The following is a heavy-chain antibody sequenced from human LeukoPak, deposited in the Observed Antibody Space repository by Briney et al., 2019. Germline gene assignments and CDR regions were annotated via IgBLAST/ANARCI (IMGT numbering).Heavy chain of an antibody. J-gene: IGHJ4*02. CDR1: GFTFSSYT. CDR3: AKDYYFPNY. V-gene: IGHV3-23*01. CDR2: ISGSAGII. Sequence: GGSLRLSCAASGFTFSSYTMSWVRQAPGKGLEWVSAISGSAGIIYDADSVKGRFTISRDNSKNTLYLQMNSLRAEDTAVYYCAKDYYFPNYWGQGTLVTVSS. D-gene: IGHD2/OR15-2a*01.